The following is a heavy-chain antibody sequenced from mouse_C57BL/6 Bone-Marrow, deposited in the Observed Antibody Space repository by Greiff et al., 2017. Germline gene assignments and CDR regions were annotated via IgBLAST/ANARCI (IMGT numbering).Heavy chain of an antibody. J-gene: IGHJ4*01. CDR2: IDPEDGGT. D-gene: IGHD2-3*01. CDR1: GFNIKDYY. V-gene: IGHV14-1*01. CDR3: RWLLYAMDY. Sequence: VQLQQSGAELVRPGASVKLSCTASGFNIKDYYMHWVKQRPEQGLEWIGRIDPEDGGTEYAPKFQGKATMTADTSSNAAYLQLSSLTSEDTAVYYCRWLLYAMDYWGQGTSVTVSS.